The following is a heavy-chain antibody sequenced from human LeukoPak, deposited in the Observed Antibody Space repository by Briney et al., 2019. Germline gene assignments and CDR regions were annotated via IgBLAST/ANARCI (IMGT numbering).Heavy chain of an antibody. J-gene: IGHJ4*02. Sequence: PGGSQRLSCAPSGFTFSSHWVSWVRHAPGRGLEWVPNMKQDGSEKYYVDSVKGRFTISRDNAKNSLYLQMNSLRAEDTAVYYCARGGVGATRGTDYWGQGTRVTVSS. CDR1: GFTFSSHW. V-gene: IGHV3-7*01. CDR2: MKQDGSEK. D-gene: IGHD1-26*01. CDR3: ARGGVGATRGTDY.